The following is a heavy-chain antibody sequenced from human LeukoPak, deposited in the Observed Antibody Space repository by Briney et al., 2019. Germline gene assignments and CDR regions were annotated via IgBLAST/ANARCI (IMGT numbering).Heavy chain of an antibody. D-gene: IGHD1-26*01. Sequence: PSETLSLTCTVSGGSISSSSYYWGWIRQPPGTGLEWIGSIYYSGSTYYNPSLKSRVTISVDTSKNQFSLKLSSVTAADTAVYYCARRGVGARGFDYWGQGTLVTVSS. CDR2: IYYSGST. J-gene: IGHJ4*02. CDR1: GGSISSSSYY. V-gene: IGHV4-39*01. CDR3: ARRGVGARGFDY.